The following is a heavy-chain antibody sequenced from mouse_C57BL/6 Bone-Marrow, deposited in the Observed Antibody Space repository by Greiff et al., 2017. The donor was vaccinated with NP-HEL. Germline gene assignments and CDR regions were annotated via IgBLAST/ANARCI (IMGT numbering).Heavy chain of an antibody. J-gene: IGHJ2*01. CDR2: ISSGGSYT. V-gene: IGHV5-6*02. Sequence: DVKLVESGGDLVKPGGSLKLSCAASGFTFSSYGMSWVRQTPDKRLEWVATISSGGSYTYYPDSVKGRFTISRDNAKNTMYLQMSSLKSADTAMYYCARGSSSGYSLDYWGQGTTLTVSS. CDR1: GFTFSSYG. CDR3: ARGSSSGYSLDY. D-gene: IGHD3-2*02.